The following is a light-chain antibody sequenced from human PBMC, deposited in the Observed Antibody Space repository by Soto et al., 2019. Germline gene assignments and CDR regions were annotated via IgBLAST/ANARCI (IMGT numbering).Light chain of an antibody. J-gene: IGKJ1*01. CDR1: QSVSNNY. CDR3: QQYGSSGT. Sequence: EIVLTQSPGTLSPSPGERATLSCRASQSVSNNYLAWYQQKPGQAPRLLIYGASNRATGIPDRFSGSGSGTDLTLTISRVEPEDFAVYYCQQYGSSGTFGQGTRWIS. V-gene: IGKV3-20*01. CDR2: GAS.